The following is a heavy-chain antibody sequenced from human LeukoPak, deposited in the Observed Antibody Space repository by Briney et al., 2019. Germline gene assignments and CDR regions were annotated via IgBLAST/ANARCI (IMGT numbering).Heavy chain of an antibody. D-gene: IGHD1-26*01. CDR2: ISYDGSNK. CDR1: RFTFSSYG. J-gene: IGHJ4*02. CDR3: ASSGSFDY. V-gene: IGHV3-30*03. Sequence: GGSLRLSCAASRFTFSSYGMHWVRQAPGKGLEWVAVISYDGSNKYYADSVKGRFTISRDNSKNTLYLQMNSLRAEDTAVYYCASSGSFDYWGQGTLVTVSS.